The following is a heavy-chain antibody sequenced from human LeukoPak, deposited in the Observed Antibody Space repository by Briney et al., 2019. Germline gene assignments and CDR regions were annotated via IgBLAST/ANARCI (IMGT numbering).Heavy chain of an antibody. V-gene: IGHV3-23*01. J-gene: IGHJ1*01. CDR3: AKDRDRCFQH. Sequence: GGSLRLSCAASGFTFSSYAMSWVRQAPGKGLEWVSAISGSGGYTYYADSVKGRFTIPRDNSKNTLYLQMNSLRAEDTAVYYCAKDRDRCFQHWGQGTLVTVSS. CDR1: GFTFSSYA. D-gene: IGHD2-15*01. CDR2: ISGSGGYT.